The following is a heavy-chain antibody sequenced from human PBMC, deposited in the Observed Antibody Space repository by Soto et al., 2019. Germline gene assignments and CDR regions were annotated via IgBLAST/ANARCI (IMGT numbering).Heavy chain of an antibody. J-gene: IGHJ4*02. CDR1: GFTFTRYS. CDR2: ISSTTNYI. Sequence: GGSLRLSCAASGFTFTRYSMNWVRQAPGKGLEWVSSISSTTNYIYYGDSMKGRFTISRDNAKYSLYLEMNSLRAEDTAVYYCARESEDLTSNFDYWGQGTLVTVSS. CDR3: ARESEDLTSNFDY. V-gene: IGHV3-21*06.